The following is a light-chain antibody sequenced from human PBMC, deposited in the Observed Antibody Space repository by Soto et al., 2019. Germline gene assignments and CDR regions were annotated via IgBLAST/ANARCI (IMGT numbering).Light chain of an antibody. CDR2: DAS. V-gene: IGKV3-15*01. Sequence: EIEMTQSPATLSLAPGERVTLSCRASESVSTNLAWYQQKPGQAPRLLMYDASTRATGIPARFSGSGSGTEFTLTISSLQSEDFAVYYCQQYNNWPPWTFGQGTKVYIK. CDR3: QQYNNWPPWT. J-gene: IGKJ1*01. CDR1: ESVSTN.